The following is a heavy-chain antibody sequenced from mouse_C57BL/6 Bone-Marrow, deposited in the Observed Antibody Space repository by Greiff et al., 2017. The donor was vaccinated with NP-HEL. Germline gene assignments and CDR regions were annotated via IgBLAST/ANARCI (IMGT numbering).Heavy chain of an antibody. CDR2: ISDGGSYT. CDR1: GFTFSSYA. Sequence: EVNVVESGGGLVQPGGSLKLSCAASGFTFSSYAMSWVRQTPEKRLEWVATISDGGSYTYYTAHVKGRFTISRDNAKNNLYLQMSHLKSEDTAMYYCATVLLFAYWGQGTLVTVSA. CDR3: ATVLLFAY. V-gene: IGHV5-4*03. D-gene: IGHD1-1*01. J-gene: IGHJ3*01.